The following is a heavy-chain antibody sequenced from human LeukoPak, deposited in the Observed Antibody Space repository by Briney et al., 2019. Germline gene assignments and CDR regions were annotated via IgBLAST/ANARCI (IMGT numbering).Heavy chain of an antibody. CDR1: GGSISSGGYY. D-gene: IGHD2-21*02. CDR2: IYYSGST. Sequence: KSSETLSLTCTVSGGSISSGGYYWSWIRQHPGKGLEWIGYIYYSGSTYYNPSLKSRVTISVDTSKNQFSLKLSSVTAADTAVYYCARDQGDRYFDLWGRGTLVTVSS. CDR3: ARDQGDRYFDL. J-gene: IGHJ2*01. V-gene: IGHV4-31*03.